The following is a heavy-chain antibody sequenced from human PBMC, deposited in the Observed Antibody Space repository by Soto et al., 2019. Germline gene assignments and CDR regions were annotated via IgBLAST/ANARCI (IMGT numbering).Heavy chain of an antibody. J-gene: IGHJ6*03. CDR1: GFTFSSYA. V-gene: IGHV3-23*01. D-gene: IGHD6-13*01. CDR2: ISGSGGST. Sequence: GGSLRLSCAASGFTFSSYAMSWVRQAPGKGLEWVSAISGSGGSTYYADSVKGRFTISRDNSKNTLYLQMNSLRAEDTAVYYCAKDRIAAAGRYYYYYYMDVWGKGTTVTVSS. CDR3: AKDRIAAAGRYYYYYYMDV.